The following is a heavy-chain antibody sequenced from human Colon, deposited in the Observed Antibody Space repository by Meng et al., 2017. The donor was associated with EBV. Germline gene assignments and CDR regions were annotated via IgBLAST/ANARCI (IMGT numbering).Heavy chain of an antibody. V-gene: IGHV4-39*07. Sequence: HLQLQELGPGVVKPSEXSSLTCTVSGGSVSSSSYYWGWIRQPPGKGLEWIGEIYHSGRTNYNPSVKSRVSMSVDKSQHHFSLRLSSVTAADTAVYYCTTLYGDSISWGQGTLVTVSS. CDR2: IYHSGRT. CDR3: TTLYGDSIS. J-gene: IGHJ4*02. CDR1: GGSVSSSSYY. D-gene: IGHD4-17*01.